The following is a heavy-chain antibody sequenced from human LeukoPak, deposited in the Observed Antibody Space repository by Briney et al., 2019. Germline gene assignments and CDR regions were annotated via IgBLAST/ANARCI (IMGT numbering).Heavy chain of an antibody. D-gene: IGHD3-22*01. CDR1: GSTFSDYY. Sequence: GGSLRLSCAASGSTFSDYYMSWIRQAPGKGLEWLSYISSANFYTNYADSVKGRFTISRDNTKNSVYLQMNSLTAEDTAVYYCARDVGFYYDSSGYPDYWGQGTLVTVSS. CDR3: ARDVGFYYDSSGYPDY. V-gene: IGHV3-11*06. CDR2: ISSANFYT. J-gene: IGHJ4*02.